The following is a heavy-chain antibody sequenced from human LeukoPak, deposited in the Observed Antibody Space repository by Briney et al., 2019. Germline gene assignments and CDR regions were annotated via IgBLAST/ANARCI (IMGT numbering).Heavy chain of an antibody. Sequence: GGSLETSLQGSGYRFNRYWIGLVRQMPGKGLEWMGIIYPGESDTRYTTSFQGQVTMSADKSINTAYLQWGSLKASDTAMYYCARGRGATVITNFDYWGQGTLVTVSS. J-gene: IGHJ4*02. CDR2: IYPGESDT. CDR1: GYRFNRYW. CDR3: ARGRGATVITNFDY. V-gene: IGHV5-51*01. D-gene: IGHD4-23*01.